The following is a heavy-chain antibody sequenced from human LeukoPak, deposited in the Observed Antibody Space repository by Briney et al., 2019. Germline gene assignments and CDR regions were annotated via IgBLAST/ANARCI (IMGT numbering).Heavy chain of an antibody. CDR2: IGTASDT. CDR1: GFTFSSSD. CDR3: ARGPPRGKYYYMDV. D-gene: IGHD1-1*01. V-gene: IGHV3-13*01. J-gene: IGHJ6*03. Sequence: GGSLRLSCAASGFTFSSSDMLWVRQPTGQGLEWVSTIGTASDTYYPGSVEGRFTLSRDNAKNSLYLQMNSLTAGDTAVYYCARGPPRGKYYYMDVWGKGTTVTVSS.